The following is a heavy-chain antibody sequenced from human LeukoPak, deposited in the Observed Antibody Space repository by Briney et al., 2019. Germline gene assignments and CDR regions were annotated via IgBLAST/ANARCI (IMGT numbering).Heavy chain of an antibody. Sequence: PSETLSLTRTVSGGSISSYYWSWIRQPPGKGLEWIGYIYYSGSTDYNPSLKSRVTISVDTSKNQFSLKLSSVTAADTAVYYCAREGVTKYYFDYWGQGTLVTVSS. V-gene: IGHV4-59*01. CDR3: AREGVTKYYFDY. CDR2: IYYSGST. D-gene: IGHD4-11*01. CDR1: GGSISSYY. J-gene: IGHJ4*02.